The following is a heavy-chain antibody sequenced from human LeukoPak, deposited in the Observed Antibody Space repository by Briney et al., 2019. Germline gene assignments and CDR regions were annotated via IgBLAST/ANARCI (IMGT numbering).Heavy chain of an antibody. CDR1: GGSISSGDYY. J-gene: IGHJ4*02. CDR3: ASYGSGSYFGFSY. Sequence: SETLSLTCTVSGGSISSGDYYWSWIRQPPGKGLEWIGYIYYSGSTYYNPSLKSRVTISVDTSKNQFSLKLSSVTAADTAAYYCASYGSGSYFGFSYWGQGTLVTVSS. CDR2: IYYSGST. D-gene: IGHD3-10*01. V-gene: IGHV4-30-4*01.